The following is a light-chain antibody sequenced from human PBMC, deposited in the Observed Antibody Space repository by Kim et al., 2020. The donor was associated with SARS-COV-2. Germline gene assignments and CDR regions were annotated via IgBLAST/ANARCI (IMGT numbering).Light chain of an antibody. CDR3: LVQSGSAWV. CDR1: TGAVTSGYY. CDR2: TTS. Sequence: PGVAVTLTSASSTGAVTSGYYPNWFQQKPGHAPRALIYTTSNTHSWTPARFSGSLLGGKAALTLSGVQPEDEAEYYCLVQSGSAWVFGGGTQLTVL. V-gene: IGLV7-43*01. J-gene: IGLJ3*02.